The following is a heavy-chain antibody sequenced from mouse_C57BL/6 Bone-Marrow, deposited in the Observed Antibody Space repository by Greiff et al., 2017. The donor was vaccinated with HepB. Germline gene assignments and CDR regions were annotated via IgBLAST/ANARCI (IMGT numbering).Heavy chain of an antibody. CDR2: ISSGGSYT. J-gene: IGHJ3*01. Sequence: VQLKESGGDLVKPGGSLKLSCAASGFTFSSYGMSWVRQTPDKRLEWVATISSGGSYTYYPDSVKGRFTISRDNAKNTLYLQMSSLKSEDTAMYYCAIWGFAYWGQGTRVTVSA. CDR1: GFTFSSYG. CDR3: AIWGFAY. V-gene: IGHV5-6*01. D-gene: IGHD4-1*01.